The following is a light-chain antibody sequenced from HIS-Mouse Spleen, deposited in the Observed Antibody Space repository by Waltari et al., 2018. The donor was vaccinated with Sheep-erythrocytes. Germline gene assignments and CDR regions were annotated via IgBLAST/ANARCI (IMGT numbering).Light chain of an antibody. CDR1: KLGDNY. CDR3: QAWDSSTVV. V-gene: IGLV3-1*01. Sequence: SYELTQPPSVSVSPGQTASITCPGDKLGDNYACWYHQKPGQSPVLVIYQDSKRPSGIPERFSGSNSGNTATLTISGTQAMDEADYYCQAWDSSTVVFGGGTKLTVL. J-gene: IGLJ2*01. CDR2: QDS.